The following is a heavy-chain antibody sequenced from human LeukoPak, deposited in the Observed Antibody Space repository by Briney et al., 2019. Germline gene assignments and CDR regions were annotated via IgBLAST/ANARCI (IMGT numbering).Heavy chain of an antibody. J-gene: IGHJ4*02. CDR1: GGSFSGYY. V-gene: IGHV4-34*01. Sequence: PSETLSLTCAVYGGSFSGYYWSWIRQPPGKGLEWIGEINHSGSTNYNPSLKSRVTISVDTSKNQFSLKLSSVTAADTAVYYCARPQGRGRFFDYWGQGTLVTVSS. D-gene: IGHD3-16*01. CDR2: INHSGST. CDR3: ARPQGRGRFFDY.